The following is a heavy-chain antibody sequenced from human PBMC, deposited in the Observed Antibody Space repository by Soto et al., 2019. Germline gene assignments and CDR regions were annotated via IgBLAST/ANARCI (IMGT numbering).Heavy chain of an antibody. CDR2: ISWNSGSI. V-gene: IGHV3-9*01. Sequence: GGSLRLSCAASGFTFDDYAMHWVRQAPGKGLEWVSGISWNSGSIGYADSVKGRFTISRDNAKNSLYLQMNSLRAEDTALYYCAKDMRAVVVVAATPPRDYYYGMDVWGQGTTVTVSS. CDR1: GFTFDDYA. D-gene: IGHD2-15*01. J-gene: IGHJ6*02. CDR3: AKDMRAVVVVAATPPRDYYYGMDV.